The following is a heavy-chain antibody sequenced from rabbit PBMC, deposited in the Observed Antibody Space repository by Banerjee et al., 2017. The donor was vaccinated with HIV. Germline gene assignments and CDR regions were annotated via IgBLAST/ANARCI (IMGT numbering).Heavy chain of an antibody. D-gene: IGHD5-1*01. CDR2: IYGGSSGTT. J-gene: IGHJ4*01. CDR1: GFSFSSNYF. V-gene: IGHV1S45*01. Sequence: QEQLVESRGDLVEPGASLTLTCTASGFSFSSNYFMCWVRQAPGKGLEWIACIYGGSSGTTYYASWAKGRFTISKTSSTTVTLQMTSLTAADTATYFCARGDVGFGVDGSDLWAPGTLVTVS. CDR3: ARGDVGFGVDGSDL.